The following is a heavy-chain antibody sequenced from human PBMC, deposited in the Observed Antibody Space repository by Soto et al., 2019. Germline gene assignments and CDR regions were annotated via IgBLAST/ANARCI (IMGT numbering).Heavy chain of an antibody. V-gene: IGHV3-9*01. J-gene: IGHJ6*03. D-gene: IGHD3-3*01. CDR3: AKGGAGIFGVVTSYASPGYMDV. CDR1: GFTFDDYA. Sequence: GGSLRLSCAASGFTFDDYAMHWVRQAPGKGLEWVSGISWNSGSIGYADSVKGRFTISRDNAKNSLYLQMNSLRAEDTALYYCAKGGAGIFGVVTSYASPGYMDVWGKGTTVTVSS. CDR2: ISWNSGSI.